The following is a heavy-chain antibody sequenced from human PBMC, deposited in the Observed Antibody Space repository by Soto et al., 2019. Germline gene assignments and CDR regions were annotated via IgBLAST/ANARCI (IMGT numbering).Heavy chain of an antibody. CDR3: AKDFHTNMALMDV. D-gene: IGHD3-10*01. Sequence: EVQLVESGGDLVQPGRSLRLSCAASGFTFDDYAMHLVRQVPGKGLEWVAGINWDSDTIAYSASVRGRFTISRDNDKNSLYLQMNILRAEDTALYYCAKDFHTNMALMDVWGKGTTGTVSS. J-gene: IGHJ6*04. V-gene: IGHV3-9*01. CDR1: GFTFDDYA. CDR2: INWDSDTI.